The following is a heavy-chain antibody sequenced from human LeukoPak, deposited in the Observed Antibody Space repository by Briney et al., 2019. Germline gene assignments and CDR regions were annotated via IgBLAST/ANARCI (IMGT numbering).Heavy chain of an antibody. CDR2: FDPEDGET. Sequence: ASVKVSCKVSGYTLTELSMHWVRQAPGKGLEWMGGFDPEDGETIYAQKFQGRVTMTEDTSTDTAYMGLSSLRSDDTAVYYCARDTGSGSYGTFDYWGQGTLVTVSS. CDR1: GYTLTELS. V-gene: IGHV1-24*01. CDR3: ARDTGSGSYGTFDY. D-gene: IGHD3-10*01. J-gene: IGHJ4*02.